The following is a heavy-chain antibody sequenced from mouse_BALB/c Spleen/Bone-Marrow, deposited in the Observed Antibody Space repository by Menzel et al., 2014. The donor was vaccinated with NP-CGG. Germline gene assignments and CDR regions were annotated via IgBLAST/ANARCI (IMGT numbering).Heavy chain of an antibody. V-gene: IGHV2-6-4*01. J-gene: IGHJ2*01. CDR2: IWGGGST. CDR3: GRNSGAGGLDY. CDR1: GFSLSSYS. Sequence: VKLVESGPGLVAPSQSLSITCTVSGFSLSSYSVHWVRQPPGKGLEWLGMIWGGGSTDYNSALKSRLSISKDNSKSXVLIKMSRLQAEDTAMYCCGRNSGAGGLDYWGQGTPLTVSS. D-gene: IGHD3-2*02.